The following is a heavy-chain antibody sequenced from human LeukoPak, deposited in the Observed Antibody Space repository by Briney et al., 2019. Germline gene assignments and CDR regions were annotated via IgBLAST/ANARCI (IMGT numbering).Heavy chain of an antibody. CDR3: ARGEIQLWLYYFDY. D-gene: IGHD5-18*01. J-gene: IGHJ4*02. V-gene: IGHV3-7*01. CDR1: GFAFKTCW. Sequence: GGSLRLSCAASGFAFKTCWMSWVRQAPGKGLEWVANIKQDGSEKYYVDSVKGRFTISRDNAKNSLYLQMNSLRAEDTAVYYCARGEIQLWLYYFDYWGQGTLVTVSS. CDR2: IKQDGSEK.